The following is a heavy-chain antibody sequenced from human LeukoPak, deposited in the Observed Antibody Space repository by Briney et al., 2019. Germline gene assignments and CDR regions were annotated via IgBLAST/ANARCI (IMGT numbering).Heavy chain of an antibody. D-gene: IGHD2-8*01. Sequence: GASVKVSCKASGYTFTSYGISWVRQAPGQGLEWMGGIIPIFGTANYAQKFQGRVTITADESTSTAYMELSSLRSEDTAVYYCATGYCTNGVCFPPGTNYYFDYWGQGTLVTVSS. V-gene: IGHV1-69*13. CDR2: IIPIFGTA. CDR1: GYTFTSYG. J-gene: IGHJ4*02. CDR3: ATGYCTNGVCFPPGTNYYFDY.